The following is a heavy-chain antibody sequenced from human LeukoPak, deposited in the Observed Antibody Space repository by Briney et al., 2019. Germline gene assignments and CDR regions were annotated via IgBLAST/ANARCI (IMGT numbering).Heavy chain of an antibody. CDR3: ARVHYDSSGYYWGPPWGAFDI. CDR1: GYTFTSYY. CDR2: INPSGGST. D-gene: IGHD3-22*01. Sequence: GASVKVSCKASGYTFTSYYMHWVRQAPGQGLEWMGIINPSGGSTSYAQKFQGRVTMTRDMSTSTVYMELSSLRSEDTAVYYCARVHYDSSGYYWGPPWGAFDIWGQGTMATVSS. J-gene: IGHJ3*02. V-gene: IGHV1-46*01.